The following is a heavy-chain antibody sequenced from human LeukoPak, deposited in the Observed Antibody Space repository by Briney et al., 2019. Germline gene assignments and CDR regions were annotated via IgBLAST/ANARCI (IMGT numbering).Heavy chain of an antibody. CDR1: GYTFTGYY. J-gene: IGHJ6*03. Sequence: ASVKVSCKASGYTFTGYYMHWVRQAPGQGLEWMGWINPNSGGTNYAQKFQGRVTMTRDTSISTAYMELSRLRSDDAAVYYCARIYYGDYGPPPGSRQPGYYYYYYMDVWGKGTTVTISS. CDR2: INPNSGGT. V-gene: IGHV1-2*02. D-gene: IGHD4-17*01. CDR3: ARIYYGDYGPPPGSRQPGYYYYYYMDV.